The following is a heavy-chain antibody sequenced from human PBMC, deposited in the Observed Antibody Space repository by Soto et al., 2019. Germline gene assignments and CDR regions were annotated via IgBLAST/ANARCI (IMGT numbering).Heavy chain of an antibody. CDR3: AREGSYHYFDY. CDR1: DGSVSRGGYY. D-gene: IGHD1-26*01. J-gene: IGHJ4*02. CDR2: IYYTGRT. Sequence: QVQLQESGPGLVKPSQTLSLACTVSDGSVSRGGYYWSWIRQSPGTNLEWIGNIYYTGRTSYNPSLKSRLTISLETSKRQFSLRLASVSAADTAVYYCAREGSYHYFDYWGQGALVTVSS. V-gene: IGHV4-31*03.